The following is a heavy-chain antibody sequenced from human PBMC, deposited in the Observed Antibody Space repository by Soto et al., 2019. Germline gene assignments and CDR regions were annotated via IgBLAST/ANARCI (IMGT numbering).Heavy chain of an antibody. CDR1: GGTFSSYA. CDR2: IIPIFGTA. V-gene: IGHV1-69*13. J-gene: IGHJ3*02. CDR3: ARDIVVVPAAYSDAFDI. D-gene: IGHD2-2*01. Sequence: ASVKVSCKASGGTFSSYAISWVRQAPGQGLEWMGGIIPIFGTANYAQKFQGRVTITADESTSTAYMELSSLRSEDTAVYYCARDIVVVPAAYSDAFDIWGQGSMVTVSS.